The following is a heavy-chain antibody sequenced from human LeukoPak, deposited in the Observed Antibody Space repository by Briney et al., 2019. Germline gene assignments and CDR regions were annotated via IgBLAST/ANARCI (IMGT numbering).Heavy chain of an antibody. Sequence: TGGSLRLSCAASGFTFSSYAMSWVRQAPGKGLEWVSYISSSSSTIYYADSVKGRFTISRDNAKNSLYLQMNSLRAEDTAVYYCARVERDAFDIWGQGTMVTVSS. V-gene: IGHV3-48*01. CDR3: ARVERDAFDI. CDR1: GFTFSSYA. D-gene: IGHD1-26*01. CDR2: ISSSSSTI. J-gene: IGHJ3*02.